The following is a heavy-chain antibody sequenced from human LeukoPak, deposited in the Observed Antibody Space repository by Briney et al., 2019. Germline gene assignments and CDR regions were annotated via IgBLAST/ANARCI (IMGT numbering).Heavy chain of an antibody. CDR1: GGSISSISYY. V-gene: IGHV4-39*01. CDR3: ARVLGGYSRGDYYYYMDV. Sequence: PETLSLTCSVSGGSISSISYYWGSVRQPPGKGPEWIGNIFYSGTTYYNPSLKSRVTISVATSNNQFSLKMTSVTAADTAVYYCARVLGGYSRGDYYYYMDVWGKGTTVTVSS. CDR2: IFYSGTT. D-gene: IGHD5-18*01. J-gene: IGHJ6*03.